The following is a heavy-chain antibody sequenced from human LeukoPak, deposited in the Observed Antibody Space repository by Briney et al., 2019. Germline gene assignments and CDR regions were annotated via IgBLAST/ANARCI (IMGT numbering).Heavy chain of an antibody. J-gene: IGHJ4*02. D-gene: IGHD1-26*01. CDR2: IKSKTEGGIT. CDR1: GFTFSIAC. CDR3: TTSIGGSDWFPPTSFDY. V-gene: IGHV3-15*01. Sequence: GGSLRLSCAASGFTFSIACMSWVRQAPGKGLEWVVRIKSKTEGGITAYAAPVKGRYTISRDDSKNTLYLQMNSLKTEDTAVYYCTTSIGGSDWFPPTSFDYWGQGTLVTVSS.